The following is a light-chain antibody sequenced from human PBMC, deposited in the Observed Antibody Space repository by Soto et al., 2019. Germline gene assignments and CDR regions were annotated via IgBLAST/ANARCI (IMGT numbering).Light chain of an antibody. CDR1: QSVSSY. V-gene: IGKV3-11*01. Sequence: EIVLTQSPATLSLSPGERATLSCRASQSVSSYLAWYQQKPGQAPRLLIYDASNRATGIPARFSGSGSGTDFTLTISCLDPEDFAVYYCQQRSNWPPFTFGPGTKVDI. CDR2: DAS. CDR3: QQRSNWPPFT. J-gene: IGKJ3*01.